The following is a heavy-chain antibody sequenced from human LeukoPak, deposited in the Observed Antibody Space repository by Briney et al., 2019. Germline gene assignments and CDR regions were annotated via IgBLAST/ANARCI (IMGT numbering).Heavy chain of an antibody. CDR3: AKDSAGPDWSNWDFDY. D-gene: IGHD1-1*01. V-gene: IGHV3-30*09. CDR2: ISYDGSNK. Sequence: QSGGSLRLSCAASGFTFSSYAMHWVRQAPGKGLEWVAVISYDGSNKYYADSVKGRFAISRDNSKNTLYLQMNSLRAEDTAVYYCAKDSAGPDWSNWDFDYWGQGTLVTVSS. J-gene: IGHJ4*02. CDR1: GFTFSSYA.